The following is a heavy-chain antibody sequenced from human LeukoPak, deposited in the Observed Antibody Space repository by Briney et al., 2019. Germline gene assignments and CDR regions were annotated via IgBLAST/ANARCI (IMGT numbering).Heavy chain of an antibody. V-gene: IGHV3-30-3*01. Sequence: GGSLRLSCSASGFTFSSYAMHWVRQAPGKGLEWVAVISYDGSNKYYADSVKGRFTISRDNSKNTLYLQMNSLRAEDTAVYYCARDGTLVDTAYYYFDYWGQGTLVTVSS. CDR3: ARDGTLVDTAYYYFDY. J-gene: IGHJ4*02. D-gene: IGHD5-18*01. CDR2: ISYDGSNK. CDR1: GFTFSSYA.